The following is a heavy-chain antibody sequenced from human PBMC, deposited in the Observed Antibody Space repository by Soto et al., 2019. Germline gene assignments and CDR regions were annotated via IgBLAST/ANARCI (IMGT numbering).Heavy chain of an antibody. V-gene: IGHV2-70*11. CDR1: GFSLSTSGMC. CDR3: ARSQCGGYYYLDS. J-gene: IGHJ4*02. Sequence: SGPTLVNPTQTLTLTCTFSGFSLSTSGMCVSWIRQPPGKALEWLARIDWDDDKYYSTPLKTRLTVSKDTSNKQVVLRMTNMDPVDTATYYCARSQCGGYYYLDSWGQGTLVTVSS. D-gene: IGHD5-12*01. CDR2: IDWDDDK.